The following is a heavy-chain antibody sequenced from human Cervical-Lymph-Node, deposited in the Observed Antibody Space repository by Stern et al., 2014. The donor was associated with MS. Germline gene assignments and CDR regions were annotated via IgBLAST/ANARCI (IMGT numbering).Heavy chain of an antibody. Sequence: QLVQSGAEVKKPWASVKVSCKASGYTFSGYSMNWVRQAPGQGLEWMGRINAKSGYTYYTQKVQGRVTMTSDTSKRTAYMELNSLRSDDTAVYFCAREELGWHDAFDVWGQGTMVIVSS. CDR1: GYTFSGYS. CDR3: AREELGWHDAFDV. D-gene: IGHD2-21*01. J-gene: IGHJ3*01. CDR2: INAKSGYT. V-gene: IGHV1-2*06.